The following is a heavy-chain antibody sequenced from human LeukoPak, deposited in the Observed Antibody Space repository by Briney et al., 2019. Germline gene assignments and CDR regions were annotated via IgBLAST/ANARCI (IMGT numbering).Heavy chain of an antibody. V-gene: IGHV1-18*01. J-gene: IGHJ6*03. CDR1: GYTFTSYG. CDR3: ARDRSSGGIYYYYYMDV. D-gene: IGHD1-14*01. Sequence: ASVKVSCKASGYTFTSYGISWARQAPGQGLEWMGWISAYNGNTNYAQKLQGRVTMTTDTSTSTAHMELRSLRSDDTAVYYCARDRSSGGIYYYYYMDVWGKGTTVTVSS. CDR2: ISAYNGNT.